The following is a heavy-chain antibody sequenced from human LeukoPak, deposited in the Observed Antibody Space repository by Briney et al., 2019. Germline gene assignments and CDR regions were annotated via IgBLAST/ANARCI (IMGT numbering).Heavy chain of an antibody. D-gene: IGHD2/OR15-2a*01. CDR1: GFTFSSYW. Sequence: GGSLRLSCAASGFTFSSYWMYWVRQAPGKGLVWVSRIHGDGSSTSYADSVKGRFTISRDNAKNTLYLQMNSLRAEDTAVYYCANDLYGPAYWGQGTLVTVSS. CDR3: ANDLYGPAY. CDR2: IHGDGSST. V-gene: IGHV3-74*01. J-gene: IGHJ4*02.